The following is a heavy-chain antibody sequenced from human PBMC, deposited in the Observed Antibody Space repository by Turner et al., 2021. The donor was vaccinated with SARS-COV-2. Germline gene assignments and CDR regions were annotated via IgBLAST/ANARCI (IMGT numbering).Heavy chain of an antibody. D-gene: IGHD3-10*01. Sequence: QVQLQESGPGLVKPSETLSLTCTVSGGSISSSSYFWCWIRQPPTKELEWIGSIYYSGTTYYNPSLKSRVSLSIDPSKNQFSLNLTSVTAADTALFYCARQAAGQGLDYWGRGILVTVSS. V-gene: IGHV4-39*01. CDR3: ARQAAGQGLDY. CDR1: GGSISSSSYF. J-gene: IGHJ4*02. CDR2: IYYSGTT.